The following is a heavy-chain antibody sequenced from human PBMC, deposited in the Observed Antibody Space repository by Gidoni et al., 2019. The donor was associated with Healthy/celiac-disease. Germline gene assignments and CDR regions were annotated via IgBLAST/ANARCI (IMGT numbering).Heavy chain of an antibody. V-gene: IGHV1-69*01. CDR2: IIPIFGTA. CDR3: ARGGLGRRDPLYYFDS. D-gene: IGHD1-1*01. CDR1: GGTFSSYA. J-gene: IGHJ4*02. Sequence: QVQLVQSGAEVKKPGSSVKVSCKASGGTFSSYAISWVRQSPGQGLEWMGGIIPIFGTANYAQKFQGRVTITADESTSTAYMELISLRSEDTAVYYCARGGLGRRDPLYYFDSWGQGTLVTVSS.